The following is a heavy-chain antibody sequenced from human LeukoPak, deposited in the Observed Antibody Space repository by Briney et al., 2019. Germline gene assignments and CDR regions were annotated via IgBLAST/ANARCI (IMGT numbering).Heavy chain of an antibody. J-gene: IGHJ4*02. D-gene: IGHD5-18*01. V-gene: IGHV1-2*02. Sequence: ASVKVSCKASRYTFTGYYMHWVRQAPGQGLEWMGWINPNSGGTNYAQKFQGRVTMTRDTSISTAYMELSRLRSDDTAVYYCARDVDTAMVMLYWGQGTLVTVSS. CDR1: RYTFTGYY. CDR3: ARDVDTAMVMLY. CDR2: INPNSGGT.